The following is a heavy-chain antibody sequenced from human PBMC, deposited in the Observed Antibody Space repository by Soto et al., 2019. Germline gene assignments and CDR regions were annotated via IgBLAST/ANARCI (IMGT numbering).Heavy chain of an antibody. V-gene: IGHV1-69*01. CDR2: IIPIFGTA. CDR1: GGTFSSYA. Sequence: EQLVQSGAEVKKPGSSVKVSCKASGGTFSSYAISWVRQAPGQGLEWMGGIIPIFGTANYAQKFQGRVTITADESTSTAYMELSSLRSEDTAVYYCAGSYSSSSGWSRYYYYGMDVWGQGTTVTVSS. J-gene: IGHJ6*02. CDR3: AGSYSSSSGWSRYYYYGMDV. D-gene: IGHD6-6*01.